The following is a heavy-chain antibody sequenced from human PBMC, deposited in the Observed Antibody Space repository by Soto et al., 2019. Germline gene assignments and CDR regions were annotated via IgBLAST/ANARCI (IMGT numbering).Heavy chain of an antibody. CDR2: IHHSGST. V-gene: IGHV4-59*12. Sequence: PSETLSLTCTVSGGSISSYYWSWIRQPPGKGLEWIGEIHHSGSTNNNPSLRSRVTMSVDKSKNQFSLNLNSVTAADTAVYYCARSFGWYAIDQWGQGTLVTVSS. D-gene: IGHD6-19*01. J-gene: IGHJ4*02. CDR1: GGSISSYY. CDR3: ARSFGWYAIDQ.